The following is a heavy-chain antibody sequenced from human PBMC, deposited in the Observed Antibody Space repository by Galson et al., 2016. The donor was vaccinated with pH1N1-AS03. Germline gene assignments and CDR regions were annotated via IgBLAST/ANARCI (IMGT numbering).Heavy chain of an antibody. D-gene: IGHD3-10*01. CDR2: IYPGDSDT. CDR1: GYSFSSYW. Sequence: QSGAEVKKPGESLEISCKGSGYSFSSYWIVWVRQMPGKGLEWMGIIYPGDSDTTYSPSFQGQVTISADKSISTAYLQWSGLKASDTAIYYCARQQFDGMDVWGQGTTVSVSS. CDR3: ARQQFDGMDV. J-gene: IGHJ6*02. V-gene: IGHV5-51*01.